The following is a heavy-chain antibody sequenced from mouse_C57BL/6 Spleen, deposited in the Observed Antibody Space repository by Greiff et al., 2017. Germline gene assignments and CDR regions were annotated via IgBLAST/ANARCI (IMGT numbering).Heavy chain of an antibody. D-gene: IGHD2-4*01. J-gene: IGHJ3*01. CDR3: AGLKGDYDVWFAY. CDR1: GYTFTSYG. V-gene: IGHV1-81*01. Sequence: QVQLQQSGAELARPGASVKLSCKASGYTFTSYGISWVKQRTGQGLEWIGEIYPRSGNTYYNEKFKGKATLTADKSSSTAYMELRSLTSEDSAVYFCAGLKGDYDVWFAYWGQGTLVTVSA. CDR2: IYPRSGNT.